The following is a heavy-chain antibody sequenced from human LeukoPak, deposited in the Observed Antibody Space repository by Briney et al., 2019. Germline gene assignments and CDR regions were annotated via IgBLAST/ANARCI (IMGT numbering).Heavy chain of an antibody. Sequence: PGGSLILSCSASGFTFSNYAMHWVRQAPGKGLEYVSAISSNGGGTYYADSVKGRFTISRDNSKNTLYLQMSSLRDEDTAAYYCVKDYYYSSGYSYYFDYWGQGTLVTVSS. CDR2: ISSNGGGT. CDR3: VKDYYYSSGYSYYFDY. D-gene: IGHD3-22*01. CDR1: GFTFSNYA. V-gene: IGHV3-64D*06. J-gene: IGHJ4*02.